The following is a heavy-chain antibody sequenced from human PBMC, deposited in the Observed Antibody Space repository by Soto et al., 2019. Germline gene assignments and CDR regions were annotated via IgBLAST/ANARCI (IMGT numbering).Heavy chain of an antibody. Sequence: ASVKVSCKASGGTFSSYTISWVRQAPGQGLEWMGRIIPILGIANYAQKFQGRVTITADKSTSTGYMELSSLRSEDTAVYYCARATMTTVTELAPFGFDPWGQGTLVTVSS. CDR2: IIPILGIA. V-gene: IGHV1-69*02. J-gene: IGHJ5*02. D-gene: IGHD4-4*01. CDR1: GGTFSSYT. CDR3: ARATMTTVTELAPFGFDP.